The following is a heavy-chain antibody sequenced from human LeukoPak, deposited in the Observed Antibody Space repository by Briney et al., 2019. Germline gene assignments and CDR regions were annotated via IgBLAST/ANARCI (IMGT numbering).Heavy chain of an antibody. J-gene: IGHJ5*01. Sequence: PSETLSLTCTVSGGSVSSSGYYWGWIRQPPGKGLEWTGSVYYSGSTYYNPSLKSRVTISVDTSKNQFSLKLSSVTAADTALYYCARRLRGFDSWGQGTLVTVSS. V-gene: IGHV4-39*01. CDR2: VYYSGST. D-gene: IGHD5-12*01. CDR1: GGSVSSSGYY. CDR3: ARRLRGFDS.